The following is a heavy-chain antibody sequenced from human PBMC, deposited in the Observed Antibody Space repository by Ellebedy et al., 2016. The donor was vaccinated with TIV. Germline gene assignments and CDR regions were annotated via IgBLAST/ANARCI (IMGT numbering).Heavy chain of an antibody. D-gene: IGHD3-10*01. CDR1: GFTFDDYT. CDR3: ATGRGEGGHPSFFDF. V-gene: IGHV3-43*01. CDR2: ISWDGGST. Sequence: GESLKISCAASGFTFDDYTMHWVRQAPGKGLEWVSLISWDGGSTYYADSVKGRLTISRDNAKNSLFLQMDSLRAEDTALYFCATGRGEGGHPSFFDFWGQGTLVTVSS. J-gene: IGHJ4*02.